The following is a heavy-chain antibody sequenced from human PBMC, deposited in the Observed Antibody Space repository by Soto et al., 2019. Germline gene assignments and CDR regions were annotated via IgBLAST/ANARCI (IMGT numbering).Heavy chain of an antibody. CDR1: GASFSGYY. V-gene: IGHV4-34*01. CDR2: INHSERT. Sequence: SETLSLTYALYGASFSGYYWSWIRQPPGKGLEWSGEINHSERTNYNPSIKSRVTISVDKTKNQYYLKIRTVTAADTAVYYCARQVRGPTPPPNYYYGMDVWGQGTTVT. D-gene: IGHD3-10*01. J-gene: IGHJ6*02. CDR3: ARQVRGPTPPPNYYYGMDV.